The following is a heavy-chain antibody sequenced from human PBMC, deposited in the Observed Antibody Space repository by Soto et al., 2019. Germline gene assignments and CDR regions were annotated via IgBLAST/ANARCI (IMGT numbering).Heavy chain of an antibody. V-gene: IGHV3-23*01. D-gene: IGHD2-2*01. CDR2: IAGKT. Sequence: GGSLRLSCAASGFTFSNSVMSWVRQAPGKGLEWVSTIAGKTYYSDFVKGRFTISRDNSQSTLYLQMNSLRAEDTAVYYCARKTDVPTGMLDYWGQGTLVTVSS. J-gene: IGHJ4*02. CDR1: GFTFSNSV. CDR3: ARKTDVPTGMLDY.